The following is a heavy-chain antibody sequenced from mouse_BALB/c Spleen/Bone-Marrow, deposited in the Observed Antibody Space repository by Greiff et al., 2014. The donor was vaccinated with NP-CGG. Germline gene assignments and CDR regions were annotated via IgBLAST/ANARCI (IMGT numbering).Heavy chain of an antibody. Sequence: VQLQESGAELVKPGASVKLSCKASGYSFTRYYMYWVKQRPGQGLEWIGEINPSNGGTNFNEKFKSKATLTVDKSSSTAYMQFSSLTSEDSAVYYGTRSNYGYWYFDVWGAGTTVTVSS. CDR1: GYSFTRYY. V-gene: IGHV1S81*02. CDR3: TRSNYGYWYFDV. D-gene: IGHD1-1*01. CDR2: INPSNGGT. J-gene: IGHJ1*01.